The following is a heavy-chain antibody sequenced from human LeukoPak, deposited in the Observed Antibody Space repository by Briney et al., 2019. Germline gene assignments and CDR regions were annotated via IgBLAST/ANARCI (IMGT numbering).Heavy chain of an antibody. CDR3: AGDSSSWYGDLDY. V-gene: IGHV3-21*01. Sequence: GGSLRLSCAASGFTFSSYSMNWVRQAPGKELEWVSSISSSSSYIYYADSVKGRFTISRDNAKNSLYLQMNSLRAEDTAVYYCAGDSSSWYGDLDYWGQGTLVTVSS. CDR1: GFTFSSYS. D-gene: IGHD6-13*01. J-gene: IGHJ4*02. CDR2: ISSSSSYI.